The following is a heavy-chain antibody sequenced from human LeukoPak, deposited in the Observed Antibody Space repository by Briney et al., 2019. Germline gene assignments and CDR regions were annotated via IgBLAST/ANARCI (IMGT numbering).Heavy chain of an antibody. CDR1: GFSFSSYA. Sequence: GGSLRLSCAASGFSFSSYAMTWVRQSPGKGLEWVSTISGSGGSTYYADSVKGRFTISRDNSKNTLHLQLSSLRAGDTVIYYCARTSGPRPDYWGQGTLVTVSS. CDR2: ISGSGGST. D-gene: IGHD6-6*01. V-gene: IGHV3-23*01. CDR3: ARTSGPRPDY. J-gene: IGHJ4*02.